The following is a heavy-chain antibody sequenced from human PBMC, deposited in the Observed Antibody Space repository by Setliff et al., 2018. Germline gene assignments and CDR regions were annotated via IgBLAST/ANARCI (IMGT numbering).Heavy chain of an antibody. Sequence: SETLSLTCTVSGDSISSFYWSWIRQSPGKGLEWIGYIYTNGETNYNPSLKSRVTILVDTSKNQFSLKLTSATAADTAIYYCVLGARDAFDIWGRGTMVTVSS. D-gene: IGHD2-15*01. CDR3: VLGARDAFDI. V-gene: IGHV4-4*08. CDR1: GDSISSFY. J-gene: IGHJ3*02. CDR2: IYTNGET.